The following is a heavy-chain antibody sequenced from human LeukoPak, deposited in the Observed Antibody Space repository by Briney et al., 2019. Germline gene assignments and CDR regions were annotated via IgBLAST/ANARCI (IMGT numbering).Heavy chain of an antibody. CDR3: ARVGTGGYGSGSYDYYYYGMDV. V-gene: IGHV3-21*01. CDR1: GFTFSSYS. Sequence: GGSLRLSCAASGFTFSSYSMNWVRHAPGKGLEWVSSIRSSSSYIYYADSVKGRFTISRDNAKNSLYLQMNSLRAEDTAVYYCARVGTGGYGSGSYDYYYYGMDVWGQGTTVTVSS. CDR2: IRSSSSYI. J-gene: IGHJ6*02. D-gene: IGHD3-10*01.